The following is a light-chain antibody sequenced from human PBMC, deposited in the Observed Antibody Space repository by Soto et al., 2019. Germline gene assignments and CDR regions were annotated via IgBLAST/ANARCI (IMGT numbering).Light chain of an antibody. CDR2: DVS. V-gene: IGLV2-11*01. CDR1: SSDVGGYNY. J-gene: IGLJ3*02. Sequence: QSVLTQPRSVSGSPGQSVTISCTGTSSDVGGYNYVSWYQQHPGKAPKLMIYDVSKRPSGVPDRFSGSKSGNTASLTISGLQAEDEADYYCCSYAGSYTFWVFGGGTKPPS. CDR3: CSYAGSYTFWV.